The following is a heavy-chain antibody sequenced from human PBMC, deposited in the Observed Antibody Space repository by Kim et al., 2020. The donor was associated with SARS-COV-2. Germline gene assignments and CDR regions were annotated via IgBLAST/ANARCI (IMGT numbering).Heavy chain of an antibody. Sequence: SETLSLTCTVSGSSIDIHYYWAWVRQPPGRGLEWIGSISHDGHIYSNPSLQSRLAMSVDASKKQFFVNVTSVTASDTALYFCARHVISGWFNFDVWGRGT. CDR3: ARHVISGWFNFDV. J-gene: IGHJ3*01. CDR2: ISHDGHI. CDR1: GSSIDIHYY. V-gene: IGHV4-38-2*02. D-gene: IGHD6-13*01.